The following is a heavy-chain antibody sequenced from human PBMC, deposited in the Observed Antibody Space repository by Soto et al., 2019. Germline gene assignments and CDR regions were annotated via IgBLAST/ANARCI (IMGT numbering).Heavy chain of an antibody. CDR3: ARDPPIGYSYGPYYFDY. CDR1: GFTFSSYS. J-gene: IGHJ4*02. D-gene: IGHD5-18*01. CDR2: ISSSSSYI. V-gene: IGHV3-21*01. Sequence: EVQLVESGGGLVKPGGSLRLSCAASGFTFSSYSMNWVRQAPGKWLEWVSSISSSSSYIYYADSVKGRFTISRDNAKNSLYLQMNSLRAEDTAVYYCARDPPIGYSYGPYYFDYWGQGTLVTVSS.